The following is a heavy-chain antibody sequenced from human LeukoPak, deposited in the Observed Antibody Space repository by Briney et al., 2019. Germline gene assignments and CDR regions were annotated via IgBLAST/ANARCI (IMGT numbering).Heavy chain of an antibody. CDR2: IIPIFGTA. CDR3: ARGTVRAADYYYGMDV. J-gene: IGHJ6*02. D-gene: IGHD3-10*01. V-gene: IGHV1-69*01. CDR1: GGTFSSYA. Sequence: ASAKVSCKASGGTFSSYAISWVRQAPGQGLEWMGGIIPIFGTANYAQKFQGRVTITADESTSTAYMELSSLRSEDTAVYYCARGTVRAADYYYGMDVWGQGTTVTVSS.